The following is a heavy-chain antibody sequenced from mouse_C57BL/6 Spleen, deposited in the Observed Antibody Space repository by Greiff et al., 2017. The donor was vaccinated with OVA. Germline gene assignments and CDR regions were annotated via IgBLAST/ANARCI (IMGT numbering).Heavy chain of an antibody. Sequence: QVQLQQSGAELVRPGASVTLSCKASGYTFTDYEMHWVKQTPVHGLEWIGAIDPETGGTAYNQKFKGKAILTADKSSSTAYMELRSLTSEDSAVYYCTRERSMVSVRYFDYWGQGTTLTVSS. CDR1: GYTFTDYE. CDR3: TRERSMVSVRYFDY. D-gene: IGHD2-2*01. CDR2: IDPETGGT. J-gene: IGHJ2*01. V-gene: IGHV1-15*01.